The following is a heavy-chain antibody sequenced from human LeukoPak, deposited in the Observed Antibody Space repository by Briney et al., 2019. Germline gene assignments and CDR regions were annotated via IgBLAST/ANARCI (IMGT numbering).Heavy chain of an antibody. V-gene: IGHV3-23*01. CDR1: GFTFSSYA. CDR2: ISGPAGSW. Sequence: GGSLRLSCADSGFTFSSYAMSWVRQAPGKGLEWVSAISGPAGSWDYADSVKGRFTISRDNFKNTLFLQMNSLRADDTAIYYCAKKVGLVSAPLYYFDVWGQGTLVTVSS. CDR3: AKKVGLVSAPLYYFDV. J-gene: IGHJ4*02. D-gene: IGHD5/OR15-5a*01.